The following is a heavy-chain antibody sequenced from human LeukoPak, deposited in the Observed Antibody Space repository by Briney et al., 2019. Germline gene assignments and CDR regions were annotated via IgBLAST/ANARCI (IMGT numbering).Heavy chain of an antibody. D-gene: IGHD3-22*01. CDR3: ARDLDDSSGYYYAFDI. CDR2: INLNSGGT. V-gene: IGHV1-2*02. J-gene: IGHJ3*02. CDR1: GFTFTVHY. Sequence: GASVKVTCKASGFTFTVHYMHWVRQAPGQGIAWMGWINLNSGGTNYAQKFQGRVTMTRDTSISTAYMELSRLRSDDTAVYYCARDLDDSSGYYYAFDIWGQGTMVTVSS.